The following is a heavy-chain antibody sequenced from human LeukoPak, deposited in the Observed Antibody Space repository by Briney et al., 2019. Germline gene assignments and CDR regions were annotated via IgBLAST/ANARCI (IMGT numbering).Heavy chain of an antibody. CDR3: ARASRYQLLR. CDR2: IYYNWST. Sequence: SETLSLTCTVSRDSIRSYYCSWLRQPPEKGLEWIGEIYYNWSTNYNPSLKSRVTISVDTSKNQFSLKLSSVTAADTAVYYCARASRYQLLRWGQGTLVTVSS. J-gene: IGHJ4*02. D-gene: IGHD2-2*01. V-gene: IGHV4-59*01. CDR1: RDSIRSYY.